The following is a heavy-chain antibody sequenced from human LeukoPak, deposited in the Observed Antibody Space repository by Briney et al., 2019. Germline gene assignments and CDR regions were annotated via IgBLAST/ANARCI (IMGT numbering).Heavy chain of an antibody. CDR3: AKGYGDLDY. D-gene: IGHD4-17*01. CDR2: ISGSGDST. CDR1: GFHFKSYA. J-gene: IGHJ4*02. Sequence: GGSLRLSCAASGFHFKSYAMSWVRQAPGKGLEWVSVISGSGDSTYYAESVQGRFTISRDKSKDTLYLQMNSLRADDTAVYYCAKGYGDLDYWGQGTLVTVSS. V-gene: IGHV3-23*01.